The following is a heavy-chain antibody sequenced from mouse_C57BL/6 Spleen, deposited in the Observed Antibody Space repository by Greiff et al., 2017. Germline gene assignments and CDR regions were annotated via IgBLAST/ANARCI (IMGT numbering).Heavy chain of an antibody. Sequence: EVKLVESGGDLVKPGGSLKLSCAASGFTFSSYGMSWVRQTPDKRLEWVATISSGGSYTYYPDSVKGRFTISRDNAKNTLYLQRSSLKSEDTAMYYCARQGYDYDEGYAMDYWGQGTSVTVSS. CDR2: ISSGGSYT. V-gene: IGHV5-6*02. D-gene: IGHD2-4*01. CDR3: ARQGYDYDEGYAMDY. CDR1: GFTFSSYG. J-gene: IGHJ4*01.